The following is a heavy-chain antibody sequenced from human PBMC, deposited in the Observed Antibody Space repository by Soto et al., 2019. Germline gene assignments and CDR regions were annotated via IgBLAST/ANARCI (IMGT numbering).Heavy chain of an antibody. CDR3: ARKAESYGFDI. CDR2: IIPIFDAA. CDR1: GGTFSNFA. V-gene: IGHV1-69*01. Sequence: QVQLVQSGAEVKKPGSSVVVSCKASGGTFSNFAINWVRQAPGQGLEWMGGIIPIFDAANYAQNFRGRVTITADESTSTAYMELSGLRSEDTAMYYCARKAESYGFDIWGQGTLVTVSS. J-gene: IGHJ3*02.